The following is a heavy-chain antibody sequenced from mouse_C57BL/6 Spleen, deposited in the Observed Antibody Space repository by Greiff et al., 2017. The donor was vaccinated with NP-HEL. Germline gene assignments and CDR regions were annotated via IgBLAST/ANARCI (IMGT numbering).Heavy chain of an antibody. CDR2: IDPSDSYT. J-gene: IGHJ1*03. CDR1: GYTFTSYW. V-gene: IGHV1-50*01. D-gene: IGHD1-1*01. Sequence: VQLQQPGAELVKPGASVKLSCKASGYTFTSYWMQWVKQRPGQGLEWIGEIDPSDSYTNYNQKFKGKATLTVDPSSSTAYLQLSSLTSEDSAVYYCASLIITSGYFDVWGTGTTVTVSS. CDR3: ASLIITSGYFDV.